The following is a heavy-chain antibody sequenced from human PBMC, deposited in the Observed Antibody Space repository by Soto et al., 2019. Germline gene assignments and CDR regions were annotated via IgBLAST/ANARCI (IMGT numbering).Heavy chain of an antibody. V-gene: IGHV3-21*01. Sequence: KPGGSLRLSCAASGFTFSSYSMNWVRQAPGKWLEWVSSISSSSSYIYYADSVKGRFTISRDNAKNSLYLQMNSLRAEDTAVYYCARDPDLRTIFGVVRDYYFDYWGQGXLVTVSS. D-gene: IGHD3-3*01. J-gene: IGHJ4*02. CDR3: ARDPDLRTIFGVVRDYYFDY. CDR1: GFTFSSYS. CDR2: ISSSSSYI.